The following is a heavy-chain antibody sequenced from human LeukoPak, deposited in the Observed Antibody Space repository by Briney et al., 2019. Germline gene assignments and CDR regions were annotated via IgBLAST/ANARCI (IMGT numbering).Heavy chain of an antibody. J-gene: IGHJ3*02. CDR3: ASFRNTDI. D-gene: IGHD2/OR15-2a*01. CDR1: GLTFSTYW. CDR2: IDPDGST. Sequence: GGSLRLSCAASGLTFSTYWMDSVRQAPGKGLVWVSRIDPDGSTVYADSVRGRFTISRDNAKNTLYLQMNSLRVEDTAVYYCASFRNTDIWGQGTTVTVSP. V-gene: IGHV3-74*01.